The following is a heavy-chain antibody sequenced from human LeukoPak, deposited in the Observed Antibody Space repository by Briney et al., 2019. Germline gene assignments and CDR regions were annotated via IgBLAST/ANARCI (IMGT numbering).Heavy chain of an antibody. CDR2: IDPSDSYT. J-gene: IGHJ4*02. CDR3: AILGYCNGGSCQYYFDY. CDR1: GYSFTSYW. D-gene: IGHD2-15*01. Sequence: PGESLEISCKGSGYSFTSYWISWVRQMPGKGLEWMGRIDPSDSYTNYSPSFQGHVTISADKSISTAYLQWSSLKASDTAMYYCAILGYCNGGSCQYYFDYWGQGTLVTVSS. V-gene: IGHV5-10-1*01.